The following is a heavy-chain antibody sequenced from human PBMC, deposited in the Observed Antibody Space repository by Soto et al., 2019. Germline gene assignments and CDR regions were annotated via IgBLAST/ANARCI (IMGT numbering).Heavy chain of an antibody. CDR2: IYYSGST. D-gene: IGHD1-1*01. CDR1: GGSISSGGYS. J-gene: IGHJ3*02. Sequence: SETLSLTCAVSGGSISSGGYSWSWIRQPPGEGLEWIGYIYYSGSTNYNPSLKSRITISVDTSKNQVSLKLSSVTAADTAVYYCARPRLVEPRGIDAFDIWGQGTMVTVSS. V-gene: IGHV4-61*08. CDR3: ARPRLVEPRGIDAFDI.